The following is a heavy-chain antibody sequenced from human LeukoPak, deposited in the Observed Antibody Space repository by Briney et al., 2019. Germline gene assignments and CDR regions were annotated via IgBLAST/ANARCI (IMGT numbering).Heavy chain of an antibody. CDR3: ATQVADDSNGIEV. CDR1: GFTFSNYW. V-gene: IGHV3-7*01. J-gene: IGHJ6*02. Sequence: GGSLRLSCAASGFTFSNYWMAWVRQAAGKGLEWVAHVKQDGSEKNYADSVKGRFTISRDNAKNSLYLQMSSLRVEDTAIYFCATQVADDSNGIEVWGHGTTVTVSS. D-gene: IGHD6-19*01. CDR2: VKQDGSEK.